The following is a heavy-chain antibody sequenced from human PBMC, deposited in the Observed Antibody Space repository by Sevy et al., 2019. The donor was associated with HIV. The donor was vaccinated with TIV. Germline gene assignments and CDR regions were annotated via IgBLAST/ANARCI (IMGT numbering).Heavy chain of an antibody. J-gene: IGHJ4*02. CDR2: IDYRGSA. CDR3: ARGYRGSYYFDY. V-gene: IGHV4-59*01. Sequence: SETLSLTCTVSGGSISRYYWSWIRQPPGKGLEWIGYIDYRGSANYNPSLKSRVTMSVDTSKIQFSLKLSPVTAADTAGYCGARGYRGSYYFDYWGQGALVTVSS. D-gene: IGHD5-12*01. CDR1: GGSISRYY.